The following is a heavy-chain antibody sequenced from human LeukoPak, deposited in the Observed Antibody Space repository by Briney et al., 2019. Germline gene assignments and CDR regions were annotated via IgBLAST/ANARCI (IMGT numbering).Heavy chain of an antibody. CDR2: MNPNSGNT. Sequence: GASVKVSCKASGYTFTSYDINWVRQATGQGLEWMGRMNPNSGNTGYAQKFQGRVTITRNTSISTAYMELCSLRSEDTAVYYCARSMVAKGYFDYWGQGTLVTVSS. D-gene: IGHD5-12*01. J-gene: IGHJ4*02. CDR3: ARSMVAKGYFDY. CDR1: GYTFTSYD. V-gene: IGHV1-8*03.